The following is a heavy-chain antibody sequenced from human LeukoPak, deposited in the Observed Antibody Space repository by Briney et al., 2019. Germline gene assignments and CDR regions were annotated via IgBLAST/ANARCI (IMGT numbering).Heavy chain of an antibody. D-gene: IGHD1-20*01. CDR3: ARDSPTVNWNLVY. CDR2: ISSSSSYI. J-gene: IGHJ4*02. V-gene: IGHV3-21*01. Sequence: GGSLRLSCAASGFTFSSYGMHWVRQAPGKGLEWVSSISSSSSYIYYADSVKGRFTISRDNAKNSLYLQMNSLRAEDTAVYYCARDSPTVNWNLVYWGQGTLVTVSS. CDR1: GFTFSSYG.